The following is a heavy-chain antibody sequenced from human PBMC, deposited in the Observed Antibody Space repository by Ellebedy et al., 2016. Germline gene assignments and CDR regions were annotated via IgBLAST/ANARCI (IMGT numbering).Heavy chain of an antibody. CDR1: GFTFNNYY. CDR2: ISGSSITI. J-gene: IGHJ4*02. V-gene: IGHV3-11*01. D-gene: IGHD5-12*01. CDR3: ARVDIAATD. Sequence: GGSLRLXXTASGFTFNNYYMSWIRQAPGKGLEWVSYISGSSITISYADSAKGRFTISRDNAKNSLYLQMNSLRAEDTAVYYCARVDIAATDWGQGTLVTVSS.